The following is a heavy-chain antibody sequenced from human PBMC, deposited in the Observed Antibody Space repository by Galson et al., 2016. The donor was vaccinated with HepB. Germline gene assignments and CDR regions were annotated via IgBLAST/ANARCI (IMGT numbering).Heavy chain of an antibody. Sequence: SLRLSCAASGFTFNSHAMSWVRQAPGNGLEWISAISGSGDGTYYADTVKGRFTISRDNSKNTLYMQMNSLRAEDTATYYCAKVGPRISQIVVSARGRFDYWGQGALVTVSS. J-gene: IGHJ4*02. CDR1: GFTFNSHA. CDR3: AKVGPRISQIVVSARGRFDY. V-gene: IGHV3-23*01. CDR2: ISGSGDGT. D-gene: IGHD3-22*01.